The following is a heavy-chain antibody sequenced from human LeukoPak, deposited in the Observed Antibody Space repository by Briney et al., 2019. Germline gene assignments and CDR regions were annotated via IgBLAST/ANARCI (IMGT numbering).Heavy chain of an antibody. CDR1: GYTLSFYS. V-gene: IGHV1-46*01. CDR2: INPSSGST. CDR3: ATIAAFDCEYFQP. D-gene: IGHD3-9*01. J-gene: IGHJ1*01. Sequence: GASVTDSPKASGYTLSFYSVHWVRQAPGQGLEWMGIINPSSGSTSYAQKFQGRVTMTRDTSTSTVYMVVSSLRSDDTAVYYCATIAAFDCEYFQPWGHGSLVAVSS.